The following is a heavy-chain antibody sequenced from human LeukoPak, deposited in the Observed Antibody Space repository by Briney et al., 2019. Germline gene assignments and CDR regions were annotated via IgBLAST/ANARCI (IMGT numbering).Heavy chain of an antibody. Sequence: GESLKISCKGSGYSFTSYWIGWVRQMPEKGLEWMGIIYPGDSDTRYSPSFQGQVTISADKSISIAYLQWSSLKASDTAIYYCARHDNGGLVRGVIPADALDIWGQGTMVTVSS. CDR2: IYPGDSDT. CDR3: ARHDNGGLVRGVIPADALDI. D-gene: IGHD3-10*01. V-gene: IGHV5-51*01. J-gene: IGHJ3*02. CDR1: GYSFTSYW.